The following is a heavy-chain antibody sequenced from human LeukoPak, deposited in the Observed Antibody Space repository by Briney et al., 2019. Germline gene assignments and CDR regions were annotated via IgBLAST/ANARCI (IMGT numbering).Heavy chain of an antibody. Sequence: GRSLRLSCAASGFTFSSYGMHWVRQAPGKGLEWVAVISYDGSNKHYADSVKGRFTISRDNSKNTLYLQMNSLRAEDTAVYYCAKGLVIDYWGQGTLVTVSS. J-gene: IGHJ4*02. CDR2: ISYDGSNK. V-gene: IGHV3-30*18. CDR3: AKGLVIDY. D-gene: IGHD3-16*01. CDR1: GFTFSSYG.